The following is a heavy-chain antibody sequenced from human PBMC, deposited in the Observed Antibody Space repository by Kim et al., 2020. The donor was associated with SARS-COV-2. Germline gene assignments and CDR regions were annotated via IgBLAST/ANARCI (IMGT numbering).Heavy chain of an antibody. Sequence: SETLSLTCTVSGDSISNTNWWSWVRQPPGKGLEWIGEVYHNGSTNCNPSLKSRITISLDESGNQFSLKVSSVTAADTAVYYCARLKSEEVTSWPFYGPQIKKTYYYFDSWGQGTLVTVSS. V-gene: IGHV4-4*02. J-gene: IGHJ4*02. D-gene: IGHD2-21*01. CDR1: GDSISNTNW. CDR3: ARLKSEEVTSWPFYGPQIKKTYYYFDS. CDR2: VYHNGST.